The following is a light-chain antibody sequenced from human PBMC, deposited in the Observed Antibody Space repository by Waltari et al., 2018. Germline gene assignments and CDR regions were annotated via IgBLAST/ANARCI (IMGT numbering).Light chain of an antibody. CDR2: GAS. Sequence: EIGLTQSPDTLSLSPGERATLSCRASQSIGRYLVWYQQKPGQAPRLLIYGASTRASGIPDRFSGSGSGTDFSLTISRLEPEDFAVYHCQKHDRLPATFGQGTKVEIK. V-gene: IGKV3-20*01. CDR3: QKHDRLPAT. CDR1: QSIGRY. J-gene: IGKJ1*01.